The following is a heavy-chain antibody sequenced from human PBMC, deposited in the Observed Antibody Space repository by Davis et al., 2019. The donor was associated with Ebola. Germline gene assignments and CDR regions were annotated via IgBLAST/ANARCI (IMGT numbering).Heavy chain of an antibody. V-gene: IGHV3-30*18. D-gene: IGHD3-10*01. CDR2: ISSDGSNK. Sequence: GGFLRLSCAASGFNFRNSGMHWVRQVPGKGLEWVTLISSDGSNKYYADSVKGRFILSRDNSKNTLYLQMNSLTTEDTALYYCAKDCYGLGPCGMDVWGQGTTVTVFS. CDR3: AKDCYGLGPCGMDV. CDR1: GFNFRNSG. J-gene: IGHJ6*02.